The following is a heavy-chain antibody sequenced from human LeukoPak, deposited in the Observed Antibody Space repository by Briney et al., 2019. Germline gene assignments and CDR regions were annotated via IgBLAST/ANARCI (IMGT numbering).Heavy chain of an antibody. D-gene: IGHD6-13*01. CDR2: IRYDGSNK. Sequence: PGGSLRLSCAASGFTFSSYGMHWVRQAPGKGLEWVAFIRYDGSNKYYADSVKGRFTISRDNSKNTLYLQMNSLRAEDTAVYYCAKDPLYSSSWYFDYWGQGTLVTVSS. CDR3: AKDPLYSSSWYFDY. J-gene: IGHJ4*02. CDR1: GFTFSSYG. V-gene: IGHV3-30*02.